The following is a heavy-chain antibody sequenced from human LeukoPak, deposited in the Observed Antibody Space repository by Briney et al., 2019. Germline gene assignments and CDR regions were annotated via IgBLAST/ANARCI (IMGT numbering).Heavy chain of an antibody. J-gene: IGHJ3*02. CDR3: ARNTSGFKLGDAFDI. Sequence: GGSLRLSCAASGFTFSSYAMSWVRQAPGKGLEWVSPIRGSAYSATYQDSVKGRFTISRDNSKNTLYLQMNSLRAEDTAIYYCARNTSGFKLGDAFDIWGQGTMVTVSS. D-gene: IGHD3-22*01. CDR1: GFTFSSYA. V-gene: IGHV3-23*01. CDR2: IRGSAYSA.